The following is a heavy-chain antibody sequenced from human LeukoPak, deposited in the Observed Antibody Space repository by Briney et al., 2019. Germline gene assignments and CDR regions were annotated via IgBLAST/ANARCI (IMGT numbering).Heavy chain of an antibody. CDR2: INHSGST. V-gene: IGHV4-34*01. CDR3: ARSLLPYSSSWSRRGWFDP. Sequence: PSETLSLTCAVYGGSFSGYYWSWIRQPPGKGLEWIGEINHSGSTNYNPSLKSRVTISVDTSKNQFSLKLSSVTAADTAVYYCARSLLPYSSSWSRRGWFDPWGQGTLVTVSS. J-gene: IGHJ5*02. CDR1: GGSFSGYY. D-gene: IGHD6-13*01.